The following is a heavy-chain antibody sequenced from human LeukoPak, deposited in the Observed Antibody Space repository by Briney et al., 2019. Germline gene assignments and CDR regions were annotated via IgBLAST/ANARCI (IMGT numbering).Heavy chain of an antibody. CDR3: ARVGELGYCSSTSCYMGYGY. J-gene: IGHJ4*02. Sequence: PGGSLRLSCAASGFTFSSYWMHWVRQAPGKGLVWVSRINSDGSSTSYADSVKGRFTISRDNAKNTLYLQMNSLRAEDTAVYYCARVGELGYCSSTSCYMGYGYWGQGTLVTVSS. D-gene: IGHD2-2*02. CDR2: INSDGSST. CDR1: GFTFSSYW. V-gene: IGHV3-74*01.